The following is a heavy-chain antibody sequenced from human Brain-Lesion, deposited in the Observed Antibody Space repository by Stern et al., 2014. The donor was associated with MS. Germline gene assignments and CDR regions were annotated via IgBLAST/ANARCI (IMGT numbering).Heavy chain of an antibody. V-gene: IGHV4-34*01. CDR1: GGSFSGYY. CDR3: ARDVGGAFDY. D-gene: IGHD2-21*01. Sequence: QVQLQQWGAGLLTPSETLSLTCGVYGGSFSGYYWTWIRQPPGKGLEWIGEINHSGRINYNPSLERRVTMSVDTSKHQLSLRLSPATAADTAVYYCARDVGGAFDYWGQGTLVTVSS. J-gene: IGHJ4*02. CDR2: INHSGRI.